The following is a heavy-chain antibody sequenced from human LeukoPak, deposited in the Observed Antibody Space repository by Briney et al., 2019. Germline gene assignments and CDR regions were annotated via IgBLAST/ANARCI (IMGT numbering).Heavy chain of an antibody. CDR1: GGTFSSYA. D-gene: IGHD6-13*01. CDR3: ARESSSWYGPYYYYYMDV. J-gene: IGHJ6*03. CDR2: IIPIFGTA. Sequence: SVKVSCKASGGTFSSYAISWVRQAPGQGLEWMGGIIPIFGTANYAQKFQGRVTITADKSTSTAYMELSSLRSEDTAVYYCARESSSWYGPYYYYYMDVWGKGTTVTVSS. V-gene: IGHV1-69*06.